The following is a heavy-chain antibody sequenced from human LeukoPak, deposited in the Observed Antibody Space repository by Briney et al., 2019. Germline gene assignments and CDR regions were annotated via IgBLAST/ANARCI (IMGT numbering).Heavy chain of an antibody. Sequence: PGGSLRLSCAASGFTFSSYAMSWVRQAPGKGLEWVSAIIGSGGSTYYADSVKGRFTISRDNSKNTLYLQMNSLRAEDTAVYYCAKDRHSSGWYSIYDYWGQGTLVTVSS. D-gene: IGHD6-19*01. CDR1: GFTFSSYA. J-gene: IGHJ4*02. CDR3: AKDRHSSGWYSIYDY. CDR2: IIGSGGST. V-gene: IGHV3-23*01.